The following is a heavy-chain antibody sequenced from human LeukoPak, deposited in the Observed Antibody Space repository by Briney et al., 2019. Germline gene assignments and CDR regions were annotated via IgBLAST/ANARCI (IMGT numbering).Heavy chain of an antibody. Sequence: PGGSLRLSCAASGFTFSSYGMSWVRQVPGKGLEWVSGINWNGGSTGYADPVKGRFTISRDNAKNSLYLQMNSLRAEDTALYYCARDGPTKYSSGWYGDYYYYMDVWGKGTTVTVSS. D-gene: IGHD6-19*01. V-gene: IGHV3-20*04. CDR3: ARDGPTKYSSGWYGDYYYYMDV. CDR1: GFTFSSYG. J-gene: IGHJ6*03. CDR2: INWNGGST.